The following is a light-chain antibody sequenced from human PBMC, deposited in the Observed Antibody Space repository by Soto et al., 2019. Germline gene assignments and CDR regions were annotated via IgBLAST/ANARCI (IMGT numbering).Light chain of an antibody. CDR2: DAS. CDR3: QQSNSYSRT. J-gene: IGKJ1*01. CDR1: ENIGYW. V-gene: IGKV1-5*01. Sequence: DIQMTQSPFTLSSSLGDRVTITCRASENIGYWLAWFQQKPGKAPKLLIYDASSLESGVPTRFNGSGSGTQGTISILGLMKDDGSTYDCQQSNSYSRTFGQGTKVDIK.